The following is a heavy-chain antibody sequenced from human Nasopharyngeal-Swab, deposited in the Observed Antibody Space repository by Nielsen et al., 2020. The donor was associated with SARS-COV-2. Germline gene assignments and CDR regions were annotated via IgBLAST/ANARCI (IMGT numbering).Heavy chain of an antibody. CDR3: ARAMATVGAVYYYGMDV. Sequence: ASVKVSCKASGYTFTSYGISWVRQAPGQGLEWMGWISAYNGNTNYAQKLQGRVTITADKSTSTAYMELSSLRSEDTAVYYCARAMATVGAVYYYGMDVWGQGTTVTVSS. D-gene: IGHD4-23*01. J-gene: IGHJ6*02. CDR1: GYTFTSYG. V-gene: IGHV1-18*01. CDR2: ISAYNGNT.